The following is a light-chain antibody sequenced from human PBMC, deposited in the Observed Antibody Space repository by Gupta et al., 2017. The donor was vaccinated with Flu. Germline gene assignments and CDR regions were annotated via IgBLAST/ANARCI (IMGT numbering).Light chain of an antibody. Sequence: EIVLTQSPGTLSLSPGERATLSCRASRRMSSSYVAWYQQKPGQAPRLLIYGPSSRAAGIPDRFSASGSGTDFTLTISSLEPEDFAVYFCQQDAGSLGTFGGGTKVE. V-gene: IGKV3-20*01. CDR3: QQDAGSLGT. CDR2: GPS. J-gene: IGKJ4*01. CDR1: RRMSSSY.